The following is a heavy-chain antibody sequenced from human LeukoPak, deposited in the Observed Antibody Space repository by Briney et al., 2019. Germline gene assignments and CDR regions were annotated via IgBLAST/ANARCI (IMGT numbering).Heavy chain of an antibody. CDR3: AGYYYDSSAYYNSEYSQQ. Sequence: GSSVKVSCKASGGTFSSYAISWVRQAPGQGLEWMGGIIPIFGTANYAQKFQGRVTITADKSTSTAYMELSSLRSEDTAVYYCAGYYYDSSAYYNSEYSQQWGQGTLVTVSS. D-gene: IGHD3-22*01. CDR2: IIPIFGTA. CDR1: GGTFSSYA. J-gene: IGHJ1*01. V-gene: IGHV1-69*06.